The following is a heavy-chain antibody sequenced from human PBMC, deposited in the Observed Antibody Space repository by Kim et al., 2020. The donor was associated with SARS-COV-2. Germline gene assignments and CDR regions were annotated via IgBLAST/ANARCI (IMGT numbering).Heavy chain of an antibody. D-gene: IGHD3-10*01. CDR3: ARGGYVLLWFGDPRGYFDL. CDR2: TYYRSKWYN. Sequence: SQTLSLTCAISGDSVSSNSAAWHWIRQSPSRGLEWLGRTYYRSKWYNDYAVSVKSRITINPDTSKNQFSLQLNSVTPEDTAVYYCARGGYVLLWFGDPRGYFDLWGRGTLVTVSS. V-gene: IGHV6-1*01. J-gene: IGHJ2*01. CDR1: GDSVSSNSAA.